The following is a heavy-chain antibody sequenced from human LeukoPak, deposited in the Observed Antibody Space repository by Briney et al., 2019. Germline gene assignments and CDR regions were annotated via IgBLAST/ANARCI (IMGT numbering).Heavy chain of an antibody. V-gene: IGHV3-48*03. CDR3: ATYWRYFDWLLSDI. Sequence: GGSLRLSCAASGFTFSSYEMNWVRQAPGKGLEWVSYISSSGSTIYYADSVKGRFTISRDNAKNSLSLQMNSLRAEDTAVYYCATYWRYFDWLLSDIWGLGTMVTVSS. J-gene: IGHJ3*02. CDR1: GFTFSSYE. D-gene: IGHD3-9*01. CDR2: ISSSGSTI.